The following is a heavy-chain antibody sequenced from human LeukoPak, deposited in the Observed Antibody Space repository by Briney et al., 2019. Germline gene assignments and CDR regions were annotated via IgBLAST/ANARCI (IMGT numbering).Heavy chain of an antibody. CDR1: GVTFSSYG. J-gene: IGHJ4*02. CDR3: AKDRSRRTTVTPYYFDY. Sequence: GGSLRRSCAASGVTFSSYGMHWVRQAPGKGLEWVAFIGYDGSNKYYADSVKGRFTISRDNSKNTLYLQMNSLRAEDTAVYYCAKDRSRRTTVTPYYFDYWGQGTLVTVSS. V-gene: IGHV3-30*02. CDR2: IGYDGSNK. D-gene: IGHD4-17*01.